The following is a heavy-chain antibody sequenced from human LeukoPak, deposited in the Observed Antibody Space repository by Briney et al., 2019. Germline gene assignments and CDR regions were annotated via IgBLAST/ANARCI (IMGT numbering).Heavy chain of an antibody. V-gene: IGHV4-59*01. CDR1: GGYISSYY. Sequence: SETLSLTCSVSGGYISSYYWSWIRQPPGKGLEWIGYIYYSGSTNYNSSLKSRVTISVDTSKNQFSLKLSSVTAADTAVYYCARGKGGRWLQSRVFDYWGQGTLVTVSS. CDR3: ARGKGGRWLQSRVFDY. D-gene: IGHD5-24*01. J-gene: IGHJ4*02. CDR2: IYYSGST.